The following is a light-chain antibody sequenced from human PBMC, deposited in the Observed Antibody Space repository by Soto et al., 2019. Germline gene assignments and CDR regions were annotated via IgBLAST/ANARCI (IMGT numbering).Light chain of an antibody. Sequence: IQMTQSQFSLSASVGDRVAITCRASQSISKYLIWYQLKPGKAPKLLIYASSSLQSGVPSRFSGSGSGTDFTLTISSLHLEDFATYYCQQSYTTPLPFGGGTKVDI. J-gene: IGKJ4*01. CDR1: QSISKY. CDR3: QQSYTTPLP. V-gene: IGKV1-39*01. CDR2: ASS.